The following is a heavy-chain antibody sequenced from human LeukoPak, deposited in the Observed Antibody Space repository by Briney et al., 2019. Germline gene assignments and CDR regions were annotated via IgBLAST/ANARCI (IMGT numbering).Heavy chain of an antibody. J-gene: IGHJ4*02. CDR1: GFTFSDYY. CDR2: ISISGTTA. Sequence: GGSLRLSCAASGFTFSDYYMTWIRQTPGKGLEWVSYISISGTTAFYVDSVKGRITISRDNTKSSLYLQMNSLRAEDTAMYYCARGTMASDFWGQGTLVTVSS. CDR3: ARGTMASDF. V-gene: IGHV3-11*01. D-gene: IGHD3-10*01.